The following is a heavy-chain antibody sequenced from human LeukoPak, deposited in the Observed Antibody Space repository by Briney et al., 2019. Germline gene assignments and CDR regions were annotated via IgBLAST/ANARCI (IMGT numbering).Heavy chain of an antibody. CDR2: IYYSGST. V-gene: IGHV4-59*08. Sequence: PSETLSLTCTVAGGSISSYYWSGIRQPPGKGLQWIGYIYYSGSTNYNPSLKSRVTISVDTSKNQFSLKLSSVTAADTAVYYCARLSRWLQLDYWGQGTLVTVSS. CDR3: ARLSRWLQLDY. J-gene: IGHJ4*02. CDR1: GGSISSYY. D-gene: IGHD5-24*01.